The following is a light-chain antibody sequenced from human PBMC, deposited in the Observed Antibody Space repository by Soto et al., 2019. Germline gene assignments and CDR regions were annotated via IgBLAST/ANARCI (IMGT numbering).Light chain of an antibody. J-gene: IGKJ5*01. CDR3: MQSTQLPPT. V-gene: IGKV2D-29*02. CDR1: HSLLHITGETF. CDR2: EVS. Sequence: DVVMTQTPLSLSVTPGQPASISGKSSHSLLHITGETFLFWYLQKPGQSPQLLIYEVSTRVSGVPDRFSGSGSGTDFTLEISRVETDDVGIYYCMQSTQLPPTFGQGTRLEIK.